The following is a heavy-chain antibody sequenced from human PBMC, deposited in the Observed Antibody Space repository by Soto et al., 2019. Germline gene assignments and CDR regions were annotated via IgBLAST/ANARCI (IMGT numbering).Heavy chain of an antibody. J-gene: IGHJ6*03. CDR1: GYTFTSYD. V-gene: IGHV1-8*01. CDR3: ARDRGVNYYYYYMDV. D-gene: IGHD3-10*01. Sequence: ASVKVSCKASGYTFTSYDINWVRQATGQGLEWMGWMNPNSGNTGYAQKFQGRVTMTRNTSISTAYMELSSLRSEDTAVYYCARDRGVNYYYYYMDVWGKGTTVTVSS. CDR2: MNPNSGNT.